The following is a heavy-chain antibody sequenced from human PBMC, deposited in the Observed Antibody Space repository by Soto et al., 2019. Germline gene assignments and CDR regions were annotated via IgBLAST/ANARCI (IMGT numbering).Heavy chain of an antibody. D-gene: IGHD3-3*01. CDR1: GGSISSSSYY. CDR3: ATHTRGTIFGVGNYYYCMDV. J-gene: IGHJ6*02. V-gene: IGHV4-39*01. CDR2: IYYSGST. Sequence: PSETLSLTCTVSGGSISSSSYYWGWIRQPPGKGLEWIGSIYYSGSTYYNPSLKSRVTISVDTSKNQFSLKLSSVTAADTAVYYCATHTRGTIFGVGNYYYCMDVWGQGTTVTVSS.